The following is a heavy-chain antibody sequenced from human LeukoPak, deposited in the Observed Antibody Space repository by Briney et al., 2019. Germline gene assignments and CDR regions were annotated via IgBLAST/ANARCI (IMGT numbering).Heavy chain of an antibody. Sequence: SGPTLVKPTQTLTLTCTFSGFSLSTSGVGVGWIRQPPGKALEWLALIYWDDDKRYSPSLKSSLTITKDTSKNPVVLTMTNMDPVDTATYYCAHRRGSYHYFDYWGQGTLVTVSS. V-gene: IGHV2-5*02. CDR3: AHRRGSYHYFDY. CDR2: IYWDDDK. CDR1: GFSLSTSGVG. D-gene: IGHD1-26*01. J-gene: IGHJ4*02.